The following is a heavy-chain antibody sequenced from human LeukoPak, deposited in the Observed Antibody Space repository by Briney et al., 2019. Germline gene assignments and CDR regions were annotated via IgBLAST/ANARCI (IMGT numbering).Heavy chain of an antibody. CDR2: ISGSGGNT. CDR3: ANPRGDYGAYAFDI. D-gene: IGHD4-17*01. CDR1: GFTVSTNC. J-gene: IGHJ3*02. V-gene: IGHV3-23*01. Sequence: GGSLRLSCAASGFTVSTNCMTWVRQAPGKGLEWVSAISGSGGNTYYADSVKGRFTISRDNSKNTLYLQMNGLRAEDTAVYYCANPRGDYGAYAFDIWGQGTMVTVSS.